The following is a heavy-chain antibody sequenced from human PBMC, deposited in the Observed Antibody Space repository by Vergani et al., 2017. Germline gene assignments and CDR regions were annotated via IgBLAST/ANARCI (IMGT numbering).Heavy chain of an antibody. J-gene: IGHJ4*02. CDR2: ISGSGGNT. CDR1: GFTFSSYA. Sequence: EVQLLESGGNLIQPGGSLRLSCGASGFTFSSYAMTWVRLAPGTGLQWVSAISGSGGNTFYTDSVKGRFTISRDNSKDTLYLQMNNLRTEDTAIYYCAKQYFVSGNYLFDYWGQGTLVTVSS. CDR3: AKQYFVSGNYLFDY. V-gene: IGHV3-23*01. D-gene: IGHD3-10*01.